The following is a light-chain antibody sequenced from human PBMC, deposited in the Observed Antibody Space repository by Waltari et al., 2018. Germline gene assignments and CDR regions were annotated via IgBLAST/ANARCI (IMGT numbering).Light chain of an antibody. CDR1: QAIGDS. Sequence: DIQLTQSPSSLSASLGDRVTISCRASQAIGDSLVWYQQRPGEVPGLLIFAASTLQSGVSSRFSGSGSGTDFTLTISSLQPEDVGTYFCQNHGRDPVYTFGQGTRL. V-gene: IGKV1-27*01. CDR2: AAS. J-gene: IGKJ2*01. CDR3: QNHGRDPVYT.